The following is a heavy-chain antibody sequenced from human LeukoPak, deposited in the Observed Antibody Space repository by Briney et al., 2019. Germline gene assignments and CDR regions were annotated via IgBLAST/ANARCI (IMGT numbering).Heavy chain of an antibody. CDR1: GFTFSSYA. CDR3: ARGSYCSGGACSPVGAFDI. J-gene: IGHJ3*02. V-gene: IGHV3-13*01. CDR2: IGTTGDT. Sequence: GGSLRLSCAASGFTFSSYAMHWVRQAPGKGLEWVSGIGTTGDTYYPGYIKGRFTFCRENAKNSLFLQMNGLRVGDTAVYYCARGSYCSGGACSPVGAFDIWGEGTVVTVSS. D-gene: IGHD2-15*01.